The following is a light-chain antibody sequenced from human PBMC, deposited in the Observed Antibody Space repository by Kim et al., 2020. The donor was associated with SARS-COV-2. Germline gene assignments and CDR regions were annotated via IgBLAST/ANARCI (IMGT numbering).Light chain of an antibody. J-gene: IGKJ5*01. CDR3: MQTVEPPRT. CDR2: LAS. Sequence: PASISCRSSQSLLKSNGYNYLDWYLQKPGQSPQLLIYLASKRASGVPDRFSGSGSGTDFTLKISRVEAEDVGVYFCMQTVEPPRTFGQGTRLEIK. CDR1: QSLLKSNGYNY. V-gene: IGKV2-28*01.